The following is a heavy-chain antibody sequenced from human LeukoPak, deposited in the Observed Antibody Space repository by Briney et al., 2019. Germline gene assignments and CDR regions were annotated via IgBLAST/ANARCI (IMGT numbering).Heavy chain of an antibody. V-gene: IGHV4-34*01. J-gene: IGHJ4*02. D-gene: IGHD3-22*01. CDR3: ARNAVPYDSSGYYGD. Sequence: SETLSLTCAVYGGSFSGYYWSWIRQPPGKGLEWIGEINHSGSTNYNPSLKSRVTISVDTSKNQFSLKLNSVTAADTAVYYCARNAVPYDSSGYYGDWGQGTLVTVSS. CDR2: INHSGST. CDR1: GGSFSGYY.